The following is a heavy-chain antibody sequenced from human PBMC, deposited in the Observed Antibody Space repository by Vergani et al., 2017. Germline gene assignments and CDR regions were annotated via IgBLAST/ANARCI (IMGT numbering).Heavy chain of an antibody. CDR3: ARVYSSSWFDAFDI. Sequence: EVQLVESGGGLVQPGGSLRLSCAASGFTFSSYEMNWVRQAPGKGLEWVSYISSSGSTIYYADSVKGRFTISRDNAKNSRYLQMNSLSAEDTAVYYCARVYSSSWFDAFDIWGQGTMVTVSS. CDR1: GFTFSSYE. D-gene: IGHD6-13*01. V-gene: IGHV3-48*03. CDR2: ISSSGSTI. J-gene: IGHJ3*02.